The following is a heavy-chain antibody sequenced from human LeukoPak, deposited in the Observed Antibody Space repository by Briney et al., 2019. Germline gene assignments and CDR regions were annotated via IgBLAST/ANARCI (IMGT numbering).Heavy chain of an antibody. V-gene: IGHV3-23*01. CDR3: AKDIELFMS. CDR2: LSHGGTKT. D-gene: IGHD1-26*01. J-gene: IGHJ5*02. CDR1: GFTFRNFA. Sequence: GGSLRLSCAASGFTFRNFAMSWIRQAPGKGLEWVSGLSHGGTKTFYAASVKGRFTISRDDSNSTLFLQMDNLRVEDTATYYCAKDIELFMSWGQGTLVIVSS.